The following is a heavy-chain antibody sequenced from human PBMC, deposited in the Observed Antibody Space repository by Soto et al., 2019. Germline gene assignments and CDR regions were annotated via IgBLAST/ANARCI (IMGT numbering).Heavy chain of an antibody. D-gene: IGHD3-10*01. J-gene: IGHJ6*02. V-gene: IGHV4-39*01. CDR1: DDSISRSSYY. CDR3: ARLGSGSYYDYYFYGMDV. CDR2: IYYSGST. Sequence: PSGTLSLTCTVSDDSISRSSYYWGWIRQPPGKGLEWIGSIYYSGSTYYNPSLKSRVTISVDTSKNQFSLKLSSVTAADTAVYYCARLGSGSYYDYYFYGMDVWGQGTTVTGSS.